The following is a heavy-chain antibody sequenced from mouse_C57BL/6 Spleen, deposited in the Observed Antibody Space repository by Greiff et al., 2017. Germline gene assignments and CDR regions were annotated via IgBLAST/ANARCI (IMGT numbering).Heavy chain of an antibody. CDR2: INPGSGGT. Sequence: LVESGAELVRPGTSVKVSCKASGYAFTNYLIAWVKQRPGQGLEWIGVINPGSGGTNYNEKFKGKATLTADKSSSTAYMQLSSLTSEDSAVYFCARDYSYAMDYWGQGTSVTVSS. J-gene: IGHJ4*01. D-gene: IGHD1-1*01. V-gene: IGHV1-54*01. CDR3: ARDYSYAMDY. CDR1: GYAFTNYL.